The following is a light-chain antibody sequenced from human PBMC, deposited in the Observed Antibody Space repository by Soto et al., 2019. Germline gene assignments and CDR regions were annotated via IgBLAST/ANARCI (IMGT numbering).Light chain of an antibody. J-gene: IGKJ4*01. CDR1: QSVSSY. CDR2: DAS. Sequence: EVVLTQSPGTMSLSPGEGATLSCRASQSVSSYLAWYRQKPGQAPRLLIYDASNRATGIPARFSGSGSGTDFTLTISSLDPEDVAVYYCQQRSNWPPGLTFGGGTKADIK. V-gene: IGKV3-11*01. CDR3: QQRSNWPPGLT.